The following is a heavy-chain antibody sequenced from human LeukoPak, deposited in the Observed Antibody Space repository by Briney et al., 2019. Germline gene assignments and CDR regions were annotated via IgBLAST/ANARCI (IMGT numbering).Heavy chain of an antibody. J-gene: IGHJ4*02. CDR1: GYTFTIYY. D-gene: IGHD5-12*01. Sequence: ASVKVSCKASGYTFTIYYIHWVRQAPGQGLEWMGIINPSGGSTSYAQKFQGRVTMTRDTSTSTVYMELSSLRSEDTATYYCTRDSYSGYDRSLGYWGQGTLVTVSS. CDR2: INPSGGST. V-gene: IGHV1-46*03. CDR3: TRDSYSGYDRSLGY.